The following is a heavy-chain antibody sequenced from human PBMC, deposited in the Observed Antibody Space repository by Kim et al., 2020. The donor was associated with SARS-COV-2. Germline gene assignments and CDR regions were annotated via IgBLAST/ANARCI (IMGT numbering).Heavy chain of an antibody. Sequence: SETLSLTCTVSGGSISSYYWSWIRQPPGKGLEWIGYIYYSGSTNYNPSLKSRVTISVDTSKNQFSLKLSSVTAADTAVYYCARLTGNVVPAAPTGWFDPWGQGTLVTVSS. CDR2: IYYSGST. J-gene: IGHJ5*02. D-gene: IGHD2-2*01. CDR3: ARLTGNVVPAAPTGWFDP. CDR1: GGSISSYY. V-gene: IGHV4-59*13.